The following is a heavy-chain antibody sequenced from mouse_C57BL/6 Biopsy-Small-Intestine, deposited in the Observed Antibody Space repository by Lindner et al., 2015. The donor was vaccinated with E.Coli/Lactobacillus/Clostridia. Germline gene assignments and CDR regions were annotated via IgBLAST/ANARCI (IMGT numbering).Heavy chain of an antibody. CDR3: ARAYYSNYAFDY. CDR2: IYPGSGYT. Sequence: VQLQESGAELVRPGTSVKMSCKAAGYTFTDYWIGWVKQRPGHGLEWIGDIYPGSGYTDYNEKFKGKATLTADTSSSTAYMQLSSLTSEDSAIYYCARAYYSNYAFDYWGQGTTLTVSS. J-gene: IGHJ2*01. D-gene: IGHD2-5*01. V-gene: IGHV1-63*02. CDR1: GYTFTDYW.